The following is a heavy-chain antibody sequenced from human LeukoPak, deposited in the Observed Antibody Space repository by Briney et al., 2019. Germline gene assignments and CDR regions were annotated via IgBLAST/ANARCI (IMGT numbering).Heavy chain of an antibody. CDR3: ARIERRYCSGGSCKRGSFDY. CDR2: INHSGST. CDR1: GGSFSGYY. D-gene: IGHD2-15*01. Sequence: SETLCLTCAVYGGSFSGYYWSWIRQPPGKGLEWIGEINHSGSTNYNPSLKSRVTISADTSKNQFSLKLSSVTAADTAVYYCARIERRYCSGGSCKRGSFDYWGQGTLVTVSS. V-gene: IGHV4-34*01. J-gene: IGHJ4*02.